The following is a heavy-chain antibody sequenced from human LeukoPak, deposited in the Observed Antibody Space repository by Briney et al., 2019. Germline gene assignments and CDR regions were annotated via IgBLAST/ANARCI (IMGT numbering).Heavy chain of an antibody. V-gene: IGHV1-18*01. J-gene: IGHJ3*02. CDR3: ARSRVPDSDNAFDI. CDR2: ISAYNGNT. CDR1: GYTFTSYG. D-gene: IGHD3-22*01. Sequence: ASVKVSCKASGYTFTSYGISWVRQAPGQGPEWMGWISAYNGNTNYAQKLQGRVTMTTDTSTSTAYMELRSLRSDDTAVYYCARSRVPDSDNAFDIWGQGTMVTVSS.